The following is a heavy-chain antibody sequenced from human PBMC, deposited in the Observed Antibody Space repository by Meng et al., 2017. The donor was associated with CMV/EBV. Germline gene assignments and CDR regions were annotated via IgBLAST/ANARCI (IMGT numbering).Heavy chain of an antibody. V-gene: IGHV3-48*03. J-gene: IGHJ5*02. CDR3: ARDGRRDGYILNWFDP. CDR1: GFTFSSYA. D-gene: IGHD5-24*01. Sequence: GGSLRLSCAASGFTFSSYAMSWVRQAPGKGLEWVSYISSSGSTIYYADSVKGRFTISRDNAKNSLYLQMNSLRAEDTAVYYCARDGRRDGYILNWFDPWGQGTLVTVSS. CDR2: ISSSGSTI.